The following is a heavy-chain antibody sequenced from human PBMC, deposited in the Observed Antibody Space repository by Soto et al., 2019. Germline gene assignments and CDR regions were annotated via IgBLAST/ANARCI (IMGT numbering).Heavy chain of an antibody. V-gene: IGHV5-51*01. CDR1: GYSFTSYW. J-gene: IGHJ3*02. CDR2: IYPGDSYT. Sequence: GESLKISCKGSGYSFTSYWIGWVRQMPGKGLEWVGIIYPGDSYTRYSPSFQGQVTISADKSISTAYLQWSSLKASDTAMYSCARRDYTGTDNPAPFDIWGQGTMVTVSS. CDR3: ARRDYTGTDNPAPFDI. D-gene: IGHD1-1*01.